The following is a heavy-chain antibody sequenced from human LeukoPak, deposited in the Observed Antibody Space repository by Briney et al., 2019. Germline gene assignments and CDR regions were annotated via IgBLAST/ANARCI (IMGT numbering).Heavy chain of an antibody. Sequence: GGSLRLSCAASGLTFSKYAMNWVRQAPGKGVEWVSSIISTVLIQYAHSVKGRFTISRDHARHSLYLQMNSLRAEDTAVYYCARGGVHGDFLLLSWFDPWGQGTLVTVPS. V-gene: IGHV3-69-1*01. CDR1: GLTFSKYA. J-gene: IGHJ5*02. CDR3: ARGGVHGDFLLLSWFDP. D-gene: IGHD4-17*01. CDR2: IISTVLI.